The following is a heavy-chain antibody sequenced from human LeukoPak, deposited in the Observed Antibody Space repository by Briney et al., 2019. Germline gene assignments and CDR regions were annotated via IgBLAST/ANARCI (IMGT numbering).Heavy chain of an antibody. CDR3: AIELDNSIWEYNWFDP. D-gene: IGHD1-1*01. CDR1: GFTFSNYW. Sequence: GGSLRLSCAASGFTFSNYWMSWVRQAPGRGLEWVANIKQDGGEKYYVDSVKGRFTISRYNAKNSLFLQMNSLRVEDTAVYYCAIELDNSIWEYNWFDPWGQGTLVTVSS. V-gene: IGHV3-7*01. J-gene: IGHJ5*02. CDR2: IKQDGGEK.